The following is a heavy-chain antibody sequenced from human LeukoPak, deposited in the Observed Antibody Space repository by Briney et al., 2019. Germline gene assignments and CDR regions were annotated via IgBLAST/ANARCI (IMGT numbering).Heavy chain of an antibody. CDR3: ARPRSHRMEAAFDI. V-gene: IGHV5-51*01. CDR1: GYIFTSYW. D-gene: IGHD2-15*01. CDR2: IYPGDSDT. Sequence: GESLKISCKGSGYIFTSYWIGWVRQMPGKGLEWMGIIYPGDSDTRYSPSFQGQVTISADKSIRTAYLQWSSLKASDTAMYYCARPRSHRMEAAFDIWGQGTMVTVSS. J-gene: IGHJ3*02.